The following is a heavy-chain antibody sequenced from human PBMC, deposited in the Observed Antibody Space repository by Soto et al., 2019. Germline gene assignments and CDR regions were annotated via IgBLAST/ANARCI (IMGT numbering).Heavy chain of an antibody. Sequence: GGSLRLSCAASGFTFSSYGMHWVRQAPGKGLEWVAVISYDGSNKYYADSVKGRFTISRDNSKNTLYLQMNSLRAEDTAVYYCAKERRMVANYGMDVWGQGTTVTVSS. J-gene: IGHJ6*02. D-gene: IGHD5-12*01. CDR3: AKERRMVANYGMDV. CDR1: GFTFSSYG. V-gene: IGHV3-30*18. CDR2: ISYDGSNK.